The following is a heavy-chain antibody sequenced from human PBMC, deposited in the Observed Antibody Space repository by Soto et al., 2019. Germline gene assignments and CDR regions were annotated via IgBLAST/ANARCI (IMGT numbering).Heavy chain of an antibody. CDR1: GFSLTTAGVG. J-gene: IGHJ4*02. CDR2: IYWDDDK. D-gene: IGHD3-16*01. CDR3: AHIPYTGGFDY. V-gene: IGHV2-5*02. Sequence: QITLKESGPTLVKPTQTLTLTCTLSGFSLTTAGVGVGWIRQPPGRALECLALIYWDDDKRYSPSLKSRLTITKDTSKNQVVLTMTDMDPIDTATFYCAHIPYTGGFDYWGQGTLVTVSS.